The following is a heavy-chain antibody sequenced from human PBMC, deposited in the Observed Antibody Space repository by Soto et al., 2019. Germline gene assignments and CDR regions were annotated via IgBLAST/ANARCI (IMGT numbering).Heavy chain of an antibody. J-gene: IGHJ6*02. V-gene: IGHV4-4*02. Sequence: SETLSLTCAVSGCSISSSNWWSWVRQPPGKGLEWIGEIYHSGSTNYNPSLKSRVTISVDKSKNQFSLKLSSVTAADTAVYYCAREGTGTTIADYYYYGXDVWGQGTTVTVSS. D-gene: IGHD1-1*01. CDR1: GCSISSSNW. CDR2: IYHSGST. CDR3: AREGTGTTIADYYYYGXDV.